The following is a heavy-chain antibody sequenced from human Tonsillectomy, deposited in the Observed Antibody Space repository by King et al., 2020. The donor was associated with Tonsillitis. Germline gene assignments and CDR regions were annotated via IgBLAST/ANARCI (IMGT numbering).Heavy chain of an antibody. Sequence: QLQESGPGLVKPSETLSLTCTVSGGSISSYYWTWIRQPPGKGLEWIGYMYYSGSTNFSPSLKSRVTMSVDTSKTQFSLKLGSVTTADTAVYYCAGGLYYFDYGGQGTLVTVSS. CDR1: GGSISSYY. V-gene: IGHV4-59*01. D-gene: IGHD3-16*01. CDR3: AGGLYYFDY. J-gene: IGHJ4*02. CDR2: MYYSGST.